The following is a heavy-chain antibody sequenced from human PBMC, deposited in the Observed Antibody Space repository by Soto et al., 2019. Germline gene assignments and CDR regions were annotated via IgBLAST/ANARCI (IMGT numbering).Heavy chain of an antibody. Sequence: GGSLRLSCVASGLTVSHNYMAWVRQAPEMGLEWVSILYTEGTTYYADSVKGRFTISRDSSKNTLFLQMDSLRAEDTAVYYCVRPRPSGENYGMDVWGQGTTVTAP. CDR3: VRPRPSGENYGMDV. CDR2: LYTEGTT. D-gene: IGHD3-16*01. J-gene: IGHJ6*02. CDR1: GLTVSHNY. V-gene: IGHV3-53*01.